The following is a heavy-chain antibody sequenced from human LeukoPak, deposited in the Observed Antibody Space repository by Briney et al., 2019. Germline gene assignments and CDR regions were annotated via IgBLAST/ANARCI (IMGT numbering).Heavy chain of an antibody. CDR1: GFTFSDYY. J-gene: IGHJ4*02. V-gene: IGHV3-11*04. CDR2: ISSSGSTI. CDR3: ARVDIVVVVAAMNTFDY. Sequence: PGGSLRLSCAASGFTFSDYYMSWIRQAPGKGLEWVSYISSSGSTIYYADSVKGRFTISRDNAKNSLYLQMNSLRAEDTAVYYCARVDIVVVVAAMNTFDYWGQGTLVTVSS. D-gene: IGHD2-15*01.